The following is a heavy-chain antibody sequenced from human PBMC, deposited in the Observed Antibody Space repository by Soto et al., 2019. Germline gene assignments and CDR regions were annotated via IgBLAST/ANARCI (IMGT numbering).Heavy chain of an antibody. CDR3: ARDKGKDRITIFGVVITNNFDY. Sequence: GASVKVSCKASGYTFTSYGISWVRQAPGQGLEWMGWISAYNGNTNYAQKLQGRVTMTTDTSTSTAYMELRSLRSDDTAVYYCARDKGKDRITIFGVVITNNFDYWGQGTLVTVSS. CDR1: GYTFTSYG. D-gene: IGHD3-3*01. J-gene: IGHJ4*02. V-gene: IGHV1-18*01. CDR2: ISAYNGNT.